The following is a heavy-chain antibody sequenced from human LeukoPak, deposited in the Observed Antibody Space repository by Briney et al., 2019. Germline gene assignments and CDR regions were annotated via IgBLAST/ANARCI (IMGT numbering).Heavy chain of an antibody. CDR3: ARLSSHYGDYKVDP. CDR2: LNPNSGGT. J-gene: IGHJ5*02. CDR1: GHTFTGYY. V-gene: IGHV1-2*02. Sequence: GASVKVSCKASGHTFTGYYLHWVRQAPGQGLEWMGWLNPNSGGTNYAQKFQGRVTMTRDTSITTAYMELTRLRSDDTAVYYCARLSSHYGDYKVDPWGQGTLVTVSS. D-gene: IGHD4-17*01.